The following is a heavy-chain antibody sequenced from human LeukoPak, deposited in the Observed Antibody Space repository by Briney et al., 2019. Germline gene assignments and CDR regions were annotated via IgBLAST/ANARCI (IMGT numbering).Heavy chain of an antibody. Sequence: PGGSLRLSCAASGFTFSSYCMGWVRQAPGKGLEWVANIKKYGSNLYYLDSVKGRFTISRDNAKNSLHLQMNSLRAEDTAVYFCARVICDYVWGSYRCHFDYWGQGTLVSVSS. CDR1: GFTFSSYC. J-gene: IGHJ4*02. CDR3: ARVICDYVWGSYRCHFDY. V-gene: IGHV3-7*01. CDR2: IKKYGSNL. D-gene: IGHD3-16*02.